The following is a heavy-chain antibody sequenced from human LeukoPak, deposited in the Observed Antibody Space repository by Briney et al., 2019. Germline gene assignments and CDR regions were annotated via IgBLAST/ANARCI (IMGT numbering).Heavy chain of an antibody. CDR2: IYYSGST. V-gene: IGHV4-39*01. CDR3: ATSSAGITVYDY. Sequence: PSETLSLTCAVSGGSISSSSYYWGWIRQPPGKGLEWIGSIYYSGSTYYNPSLKSRVTISVDTSKNQFSLKLSSVTGADTAVYYCATSSAGITVYDYWGQGTLVTVSS. J-gene: IGHJ4*02. D-gene: IGHD1-20*01. CDR1: GGSISSSSYY.